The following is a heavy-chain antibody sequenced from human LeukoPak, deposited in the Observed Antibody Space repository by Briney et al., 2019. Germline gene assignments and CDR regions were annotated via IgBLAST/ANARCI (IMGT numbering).Heavy chain of an antibody. Sequence: PSETLSLTCTVSGGSISSGSYYWSWIRQPAGKGLEWIGRIYTSGSTNYNPSLKSRVTISVDTSKNQFSLKLSSVTAADTAVYYCARRVPQKRITMVRGVITGSFDPWGQGTLVTVSS. J-gene: IGHJ5*02. D-gene: IGHD3-10*01. CDR2: IYTSGST. CDR1: GGSISSGSYY. V-gene: IGHV4-61*02. CDR3: ARRVPQKRITMVRGVITGSFDP.